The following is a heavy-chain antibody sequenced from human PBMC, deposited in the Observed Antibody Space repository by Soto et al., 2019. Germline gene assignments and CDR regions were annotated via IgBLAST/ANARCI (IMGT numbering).Heavy chain of an antibody. CDR1: XFTXXYXY. Sequence: SXFTXXYXYMSXIRQASWKGXECVSYISSSGSTIYYADSVKGRFTIPRDNAKNSLYLQMNSLRAEDTAVYYCARDKIAAAGTKGGYYYYYGMDVWGQGTTVTVSS. CDR3: ARDKIAAAGTKGGYYYYYGMDV. V-gene: IGHV3-11*01. D-gene: IGHD6-13*01. J-gene: IGHJ6*02. CDR2: ISSSGSTI.